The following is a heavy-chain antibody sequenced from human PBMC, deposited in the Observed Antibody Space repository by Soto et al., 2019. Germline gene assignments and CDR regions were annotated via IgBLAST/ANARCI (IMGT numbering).Heavy chain of an antibody. CDR1: GFTFSSYA. CDR2: ISYDGSNK. J-gene: IGHJ4*02. CDR3: ASGGYSYGPFDY. D-gene: IGHD5-18*01. Sequence: QVQLVESGGGVVQPGRSLRLSCAASGFTFSSYAMHWVRQAPGKGLEWVAVISYDGSNKYYADSVKGRFTISRDNSKNTPYLQMNSLRAEDTAVYYCASGGYSYGPFDYWGQGTLVTVSS. V-gene: IGHV3-30-3*01.